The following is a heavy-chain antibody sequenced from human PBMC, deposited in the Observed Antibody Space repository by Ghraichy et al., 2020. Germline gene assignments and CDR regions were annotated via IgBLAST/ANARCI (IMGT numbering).Heavy chain of an antibody. CDR1: GFSLSTSGMC. Sequence: SGPTLVKPTQTLTLTCIFSGFSLSTSGMCVNWIRQPPGKALEWLARIDWDDDKYYSPSLKTRLTISKDTSKNQVVLTMTNMDPVDTATYYCARGTVNLDYWGQGTLVTVSS. CDR3: ARGTVNLDY. V-gene: IGHV2-70*11. D-gene: IGHD4-17*01. CDR2: IDWDDDK. J-gene: IGHJ4*02.